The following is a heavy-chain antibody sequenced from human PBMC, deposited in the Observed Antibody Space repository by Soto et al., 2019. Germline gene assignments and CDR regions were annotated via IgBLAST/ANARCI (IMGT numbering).Heavy chain of an antibody. J-gene: IGHJ4*02. CDR1: GASINSGDYY. CDR3: ARGSLRFLEWSPPDYFDY. Sequence: PSETLSLTCTVPGASINSGDYYWSWIRQHPGKGLEWIGYIYYSGSTYYNPSLKSRLTISVDTSKNQFSLKLSSVTTADTAVYYCARGSLRFLEWSPPDYFDYWGQGTLVTVSS. D-gene: IGHD3-3*01. CDR2: IYYSGST. V-gene: IGHV4-31*03.